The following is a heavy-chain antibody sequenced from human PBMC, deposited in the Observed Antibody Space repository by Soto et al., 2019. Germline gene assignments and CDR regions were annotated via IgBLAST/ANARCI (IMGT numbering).Heavy chain of an antibody. CDR3: ATDTGDGPYDC. D-gene: IGHD7-27*01. CDR1: GYTFSSCA. CDR2: IDAGYGNT. Sequence: GASVKVSCKASGYTFSSCAMHWVRQAPGQGLEWMGWIDAGYGNTKSSQKFQDRVTISRDTSASTAYMELTSLRSEDTAVYYCATDTGDGPYDCWGQGTLVTFSS. V-gene: IGHV1-3*01. J-gene: IGHJ4*02.